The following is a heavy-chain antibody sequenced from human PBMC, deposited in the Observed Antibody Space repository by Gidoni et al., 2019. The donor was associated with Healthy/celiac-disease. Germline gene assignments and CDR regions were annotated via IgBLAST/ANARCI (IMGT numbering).Heavy chain of an antibody. J-gene: IGHJ4*02. V-gene: IGHV1-69*06. Sequence: QVQLVQSGAEVKKPGSSVKVSCKASGGTFSSYAISWVRQAPGQGLEWMGGFLPIFGTANYAQQFQGIVTITADKSTGTAYMELSSLRSEDTAVYYCARRSWGGGNSAIFDYWGQGTLVTVSS. CDR3: ARRSWGGGNSAIFDY. CDR2: FLPIFGTA. D-gene: IGHD2-21*02. CDR1: GGTFSSYA.